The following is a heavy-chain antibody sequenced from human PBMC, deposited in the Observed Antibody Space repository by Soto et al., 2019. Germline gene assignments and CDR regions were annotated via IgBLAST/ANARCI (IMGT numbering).Heavy chain of an antibody. J-gene: IGHJ4*02. CDR3: ARGGPSSLPFDY. V-gene: IGHV4-59*01. CDR1: GASITNSY. CDR2: IYYTGVT. Sequence: QVQLQESGPGLVKPSETLSLTCTVSGASITNSYWSWIRRPPGKGLEWIGYIYYTGVTNYNPSLKSRVTISVATSKNQFSLNLTSVTAADTAVYYCARGGPSSLPFDYWGQGTLVTVSP.